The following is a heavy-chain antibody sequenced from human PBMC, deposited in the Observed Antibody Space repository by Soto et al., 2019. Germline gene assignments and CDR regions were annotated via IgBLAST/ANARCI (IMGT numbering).Heavy chain of an antibody. CDR2: INHSGST. J-gene: IGHJ6*02. V-gene: IGHV4-34*01. CDR3: ARAPPMVRGWDYYGMDV. Sequence: SETLSLTCAVYGGSFSGYYWSWIRQPPGKGLEWIGEINHSGSTNYNPSLKSRVTISVDTSKNQFSLKLSSGTAADTAVYYCARAPPMVRGWDYYGMDVWGQGTTVTVSS. CDR1: GGSFSGYY. D-gene: IGHD3-10*01.